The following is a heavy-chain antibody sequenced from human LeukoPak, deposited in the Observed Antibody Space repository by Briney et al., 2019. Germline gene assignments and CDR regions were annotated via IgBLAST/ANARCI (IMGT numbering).Heavy chain of an antibody. D-gene: IGHD4-17*01. Sequence: GGSLRLCCVASGFTFGSYWMTWVRQAPGKGLEWVANIQPDGSQGLYVDSVKGRFIISRDNAKKSLYLQMNSLRAGDTAVYYCTRDPLNGALDSWGQGTLVTVSS. J-gene: IGHJ4*02. CDR1: GFTFGSYW. V-gene: IGHV3-7*01. CDR2: IQPDGSQG. CDR3: TRDPLNGALDS.